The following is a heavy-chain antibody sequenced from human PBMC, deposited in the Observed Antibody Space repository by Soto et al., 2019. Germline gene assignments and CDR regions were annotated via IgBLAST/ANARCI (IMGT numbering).Heavy chain of an antibody. D-gene: IGHD1-20*01. J-gene: IGHJ3*02. CDR3: ASHLTGTTPAESFDI. CDR1: GFTFSSYG. V-gene: IGHV3-33*01. Sequence: GGSLRLSCAASGFTFSSYGMHWVRQAPGKGLEWVAVIWYDGSNKYYADSVKGRFTISGDNSKNTLYLQMNSLRAEDTAVYYCASHLTGTTPAESFDIWGQGTMVTVSS. CDR2: IWYDGSNK.